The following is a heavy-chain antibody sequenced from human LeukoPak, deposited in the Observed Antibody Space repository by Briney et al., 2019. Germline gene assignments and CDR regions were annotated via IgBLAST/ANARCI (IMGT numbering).Heavy chain of an antibody. CDR2: IYPGDSDT. CDR1: GYSFTSYW. CDR3: ARWSGPWYLGYYFDY. Sequence: GESLKISCKGSGYSFTSYWIGWVRQMPGKGLEWMGIIYPGDSDTRYSPSFQGQVTISADKSISTAYLQWSSLKASDTAMYYCARWSGPWYLGYYFDYWGQGTLVTVSS. D-gene: IGHD6-13*01. J-gene: IGHJ4*02. V-gene: IGHV5-51*01.